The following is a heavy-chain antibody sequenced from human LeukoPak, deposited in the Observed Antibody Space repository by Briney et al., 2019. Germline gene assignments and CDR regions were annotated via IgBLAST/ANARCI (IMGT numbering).Heavy chain of an antibody. CDR2: TYYRSTWYN. V-gene: IGHV6-1*01. CDR1: GDSVSSNSVT. CDR3: ARRLTQYDCFDP. J-gene: IGHJ5*02. D-gene: IGHD2-2*01. Sequence: SETLSLTCAISGDSVSSNSVTWNWIRQSPSRGLEWLGRTYYRSTWYNDYAVSVRGRITVNPDTSKNQFSLHLNSVTPEDTAVYYCARRLTQYDCFDPWGQGILVTVSS.